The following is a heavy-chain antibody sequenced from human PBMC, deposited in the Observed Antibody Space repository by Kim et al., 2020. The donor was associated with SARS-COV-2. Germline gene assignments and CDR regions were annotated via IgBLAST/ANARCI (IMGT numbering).Heavy chain of an antibody. J-gene: IGHJ4*02. CDR2: MYYTGST. CDR1: GASISGSTYY. Sequence: SETLSLTCSVSGASISGSTYYWGWIRLPPGKGLEWIGSMYYTGSTYYNPSLKSRVSISVDTSENQLSLNLGSVTAADTAVYYCARLGGYIDYWGQGTLIT. V-gene: IGHV4-39*01. D-gene: IGHD2-15*01. CDR3: ARLGGYIDY.